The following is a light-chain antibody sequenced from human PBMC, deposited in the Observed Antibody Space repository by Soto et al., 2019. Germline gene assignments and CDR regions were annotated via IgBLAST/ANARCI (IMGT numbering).Light chain of an antibody. V-gene: IGKV1-39*01. CDR2: GAS. J-gene: IGKJ4*01. CDR1: QSIGSY. CDR3: QQSYITPPT. Sequence: DIQMTQSPSSLSASVGDRVTITCRASQSIGSYLNSYQQKPGKAPKLLISGASSLQSGVQSRFSGSGYATDFTLTIDNLEPEDFATYSCQQSYITPPTFGGGTRVEIK.